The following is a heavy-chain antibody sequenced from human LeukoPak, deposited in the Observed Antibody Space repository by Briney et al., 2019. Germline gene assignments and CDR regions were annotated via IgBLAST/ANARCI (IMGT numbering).Heavy chain of an antibody. CDR2: IIPILGIA. CDR1: GGTFSSYA. CDR3: ARWIDASGFAH. Sequence: SVKVSCKASGGTFSSYAVSWVRQAPGQGLEWMGRIIPILGIANYAQKFQGRVTITADKSTSTAYMELSSLRSEDTAVYYCARWIDASGFAHWGQGTLVTVSS. V-gene: IGHV1-69*04. J-gene: IGHJ5*02. D-gene: IGHD2-15*01.